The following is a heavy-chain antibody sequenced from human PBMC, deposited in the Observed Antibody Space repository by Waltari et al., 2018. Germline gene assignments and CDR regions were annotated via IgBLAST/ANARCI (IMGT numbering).Heavy chain of an antibody. CDR3: ATYCGGDCYEALDY. V-gene: IGHV1-24*01. J-gene: IGHJ4*02. CDR1: GYTLTELS. Sequence: QVQLVQSGAEVKKPGASVKVSCKVSGYTLTELSMHWERQAPGQGLAWMGGCDPEDGETIYAQKFQGRVTMTEDTSTDTADMELSSLRAEDTAVYYCATYCGGDCYEALDYWGQGTLVTVSS. D-gene: IGHD2-21*01. CDR2: CDPEDGET.